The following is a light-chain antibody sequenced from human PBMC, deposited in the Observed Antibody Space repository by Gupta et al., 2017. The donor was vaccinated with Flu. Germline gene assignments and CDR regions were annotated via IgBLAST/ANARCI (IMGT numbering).Light chain of an antibody. Sequence: DVVLTQFPLSLPVILGQAASISCTSSQSLLYSDGNAYLNWFHQRPGQSPRRLIYQVSRRDAEVPDRFSGSGSGTDFTFKISRVEAEDVGVYYCMQGTHWPATFGPGTRVEVK. J-gene: IGKJ1*01. V-gene: IGKV2-30*01. CDR2: QVS. CDR1: QSLLYSDGNAY. CDR3: MQGTHWPAT.